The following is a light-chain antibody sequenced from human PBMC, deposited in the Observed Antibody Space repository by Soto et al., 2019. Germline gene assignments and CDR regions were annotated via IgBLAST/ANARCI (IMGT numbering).Light chain of an antibody. CDR2: GAS. CDR1: QCVSSSY. Sequence: EIVLTQSPGTLSLSPGERDTLSCRASQCVSSSYLAWYQQKPGQAPRLRIYGASSRATGTPDRFSGSGSGTDFPITISRLEPEYFAVYYCQQYGSSPPWTFGQGTKVEIK. CDR3: QQYGSSPPWT. V-gene: IGKV3-20*01. J-gene: IGKJ1*01.